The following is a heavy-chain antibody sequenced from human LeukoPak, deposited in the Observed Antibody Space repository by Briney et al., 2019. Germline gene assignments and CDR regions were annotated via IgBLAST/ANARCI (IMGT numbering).Heavy chain of an antibody. CDR1: GGSFSGYY. V-gene: IGHV4-34*01. Sequence: SETLSPTCAVYGGSFSGYYWSWIRQPPGKGLEWIGEINHSGSTNYNPSLKSRVTISVDTSKNQFSLKLSSVTAADTAVYYCARAGYSSSWYVGYWGQGTLVTVSS. J-gene: IGHJ4*02. CDR2: INHSGST. D-gene: IGHD6-13*01. CDR3: ARAGYSSSWYVGY.